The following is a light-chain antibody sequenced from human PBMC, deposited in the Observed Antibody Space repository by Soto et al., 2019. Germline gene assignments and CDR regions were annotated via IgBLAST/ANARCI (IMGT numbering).Light chain of an antibody. CDR3: SSYTSSTTPYV. J-gene: IGLJ1*01. CDR1: SSDVGGYNY. CDR2: DVS. V-gene: IGLV2-14*03. Sequence: QSALTQPASVSGSPGQSITISCTGTSSDVGGYNYVSWYQHHPGKAPKLVIYDVSHRPSGVSNRFSGSKSGNTASLTISGLQAEDEADYYCSSYTSSTTPYVFGTGTKSPS.